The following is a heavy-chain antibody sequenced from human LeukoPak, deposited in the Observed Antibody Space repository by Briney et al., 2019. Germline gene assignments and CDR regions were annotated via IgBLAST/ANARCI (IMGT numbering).Heavy chain of an antibody. D-gene: IGHD5-18*01. CDR2: IRGGGGST. V-gene: IGHV3-23*01. Sequence: GGSLRLSHALSGVTFSRYAMSGGREAPGKGRERGSTIRGGGGSTYYAASVKGPFTISSDNSKNTLYLQMNSLRAEDTAAYYCAKSFSLYSYGTLDYWGQGTLVTVSS. CDR1: GVTFSRYA. J-gene: IGHJ4*02. CDR3: AKSFSLYSYGTLDY.